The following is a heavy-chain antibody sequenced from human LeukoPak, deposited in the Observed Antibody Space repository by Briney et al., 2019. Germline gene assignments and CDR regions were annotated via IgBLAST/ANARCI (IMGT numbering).Heavy chain of an antibody. Sequence: SETLSLTCNVSSGSLRENYWSWIRQSPGKGLEWIAEINHSGSTNYNPSLKSRVTISADTSKNQFSLRLSSVTAADTAVYYCARVRVVVVPAALLFDYWGQGTLVTVSS. CDR1: SGSLRENY. D-gene: IGHD2-2*01. CDR2: INHSGST. J-gene: IGHJ4*02. V-gene: IGHV4-34*01. CDR3: ARVRVVVVPAALLFDY.